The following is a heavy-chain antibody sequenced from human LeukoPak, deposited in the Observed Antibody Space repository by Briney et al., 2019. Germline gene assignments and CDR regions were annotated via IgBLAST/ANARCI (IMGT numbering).Heavy chain of an antibody. V-gene: IGHV4-39*07. Sequence: PSETLSLTCTVSGGSISSSSYYWGWLRQPPGKGLEWIGSIYYSGSTYYNPSLKSRVTISVDTSTNQDSLKLRSVTAADTAVYYCARGIYGSGSYYNADYYYYMDVWGKGTTVTVSS. D-gene: IGHD3-10*01. J-gene: IGHJ6*03. CDR1: GGSISSSSYY. CDR2: IYYSGST. CDR3: ARGIYGSGSYYNADYYYYMDV.